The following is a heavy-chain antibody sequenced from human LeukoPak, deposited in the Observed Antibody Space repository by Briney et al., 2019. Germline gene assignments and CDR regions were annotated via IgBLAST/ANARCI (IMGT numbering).Heavy chain of an antibody. CDR1: GYTFTGYY. D-gene: IGHD1-26*01. J-gene: IGHJ5*02. Sequence: ASVKVSCKASGYTFTGYYMHWVRQAPGQGLEWMGWINPNSGGTNYAQKFQGRVTMTRDTSVSTAYMELSRLRSDDTAVYYCARGGSLGRNWFDPWGQGTLVTVSS. V-gene: IGHV1-2*02. CDR3: ARGGSLGRNWFDP. CDR2: INPNSGGT.